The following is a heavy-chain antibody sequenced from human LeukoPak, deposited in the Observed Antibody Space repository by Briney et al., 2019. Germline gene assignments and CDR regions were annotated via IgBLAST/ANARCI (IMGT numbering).Heavy chain of an antibody. CDR3: AKPYYYDSSGYSHFDY. D-gene: IGHD3-22*01. Sequence: GGSLRLSCAASGFTFSSYAMSWVRQAPGQGLEWVSAISGSGGSTYYADSVKGRFTISRDNSKNTLYLQMNSVRAEDTAVYYCAKPYYYDSSGYSHFDYWGQGTLVTVSS. CDR2: ISGSGGST. CDR1: GFTFSSYA. J-gene: IGHJ4*02. V-gene: IGHV3-23*01.